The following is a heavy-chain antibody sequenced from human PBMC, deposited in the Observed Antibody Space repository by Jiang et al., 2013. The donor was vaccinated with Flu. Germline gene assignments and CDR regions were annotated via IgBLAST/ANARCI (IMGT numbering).Heavy chain of an antibody. D-gene: IGHD3-22*01. CDR1: GGSISSGGYY. Sequence: GSGLVKPSQTLSLTCTVSGGSISSGGYYWSWIRQHPGKGLEWIGYIYYSGSTYYNPSLKSRVTISVDTSKNQFSLKLSSVTAADTAVYYCAVRGVVVITSAFDIWGQGTMVTVSS. CDR2: IYYSGST. V-gene: IGHV4-31*03. CDR3: AVRGVVVITSAFDI. J-gene: IGHJ3*02.